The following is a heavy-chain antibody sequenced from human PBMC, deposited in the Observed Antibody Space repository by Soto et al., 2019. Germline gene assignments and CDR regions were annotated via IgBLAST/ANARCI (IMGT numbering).Heavy chain of an antibody. V-gene: IGHV4-30-4*01. CDR3: ARDGSELREGWFDP. Sequence: QVQLQESGPGLVKPSQTLSLTCTVSGGSISSGDYYWSWIRQPPGKGLEWIGYIYYSGRTYYNTSLKSRVTISVDTSKNQFSLKLSSVTAADTAVYYCARDGSELREGWFDPWGQGTLVTVSS. CDR1: GGSISSGDYY. CDR2: IYYSGRT. J-gene: IGHJ5*02. D-gene: IGHD1-7*01.